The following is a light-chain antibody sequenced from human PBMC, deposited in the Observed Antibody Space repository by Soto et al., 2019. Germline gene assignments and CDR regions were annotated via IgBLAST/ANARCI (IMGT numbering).Light chain of an antibody. V-gene: IGKV3-11*01. CDR1: QSVSSY. CDR3: QQRSNWPLT. Sequence: EIGLTQSPATLSLSPGERATLSCRASQSVSSYLAWYQQNPGHAPRLLIYDASNRATGIPARFSGSGSGTDFTLTISSLEPEDFAVYYCQQRSNWPLTFGGGTKVEIK. CDR2: DAS. J-gene: IGKJ4*01.